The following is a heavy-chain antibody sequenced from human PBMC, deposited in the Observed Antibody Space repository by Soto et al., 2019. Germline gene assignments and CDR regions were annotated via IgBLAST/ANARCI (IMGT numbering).Heavy chain of an antibody. V-gene: IGHV3-48*02. D-gene: IGHD6-13*01. J-gene: IGHJ5*02. CDR1: GFIFSSYS. CDR2: ISSSSSII. CDR3: ARVGAAAGHDNWLDP. Sequence: EVQLVESGGGLVQPGGSLRLSCAASGFIFSSYSMNWVRQAPGKGLEWVSYISSSSSIIHYADSVKGRFTISRDNAKNSLYLQMNSLRDEDTAVYYCARVGAAAGHDNWLDPWGQGTLVTVSS.